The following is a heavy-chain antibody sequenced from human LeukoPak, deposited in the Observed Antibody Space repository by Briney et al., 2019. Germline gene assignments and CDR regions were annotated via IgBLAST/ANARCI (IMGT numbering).Heavy chain of an antibody. Sequence: SETLSLTCAVYGGSFTDYYWNWIRQPPGKGREWIGEINHSGSTNYNPSLKSRVTISVDTSNNQFSLKLSSVTAADTAVYYCARVASARWGYYFDYWGQGTLVTVSS. J-gene: IGHJ4*02. V-gene: IGHV4-34*01. CDR3: ARVASARWGYYFDY. D-gene: IGHD4-23*01. CDR2: INHSGST. CDR1: GGSFTDYY.